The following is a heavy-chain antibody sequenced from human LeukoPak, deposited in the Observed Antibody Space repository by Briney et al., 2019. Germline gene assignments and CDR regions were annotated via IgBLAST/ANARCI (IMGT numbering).Heavy chain of an antibody. J-gene: IGHJ5*02. CDR3: ARYIDIVVVPAAMPGFDP. Sequence: SVKVSCKASGGTFSSYAISWVRQAPGQGLEWMGGIIPIFGTANYAQKFQGRVTITTDESASTAYMELSSLRSEDTAVYYCARYIDIVVVPAAMPGFDPWGQGTLVTVSS. D-gene: IGHD2-2*01. CDR2: IIPIFGTA. V-gene: IGHV1-69*05. CDR1: GGTFSSYA.